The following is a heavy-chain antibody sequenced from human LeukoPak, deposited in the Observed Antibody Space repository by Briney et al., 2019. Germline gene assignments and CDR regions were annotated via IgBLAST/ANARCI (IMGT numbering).Heavy chain of an antibody. Sequence: ASVKVSCKASGYTFTGYYMHWVRQAPGQGLEWMGWINPNSGGTNYAQKFQGRVTMTRDTSISTAYMELSRLRSDDTAVYYCARQESGYCSSTSCAFDIWGQGTMVTVSS. CDR1: GYTFTGYY. CDR2: INPNSGGT. D-gene: IGHD2-2*01. J-gene: IGHJ3*02. CDR3: ARQESGYCSSTSCAFDI. V-gene: IGHV1-2*02.